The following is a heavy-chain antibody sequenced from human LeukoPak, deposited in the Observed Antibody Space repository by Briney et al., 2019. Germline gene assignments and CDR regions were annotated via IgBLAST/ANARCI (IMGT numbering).Heavy chain of an antibody. Sequence: GGSLRLSCAASGFTFSSYSMNWVRQALGKGLEWVSSISISSSYIYYADSVKGRFTISRDNTKNSLYLQMNSLRAEDTAVYYCARMNYVSSGWGAPFDYWGQGTLVTVSS. D-gene: IGHD1-7*01. CDR2: ISISSSYI. J-gene: IGHJ4*02. V-gene: IGHV3-21*01. CDR3: ARMNYVSSGWGAPFDY. CDR1: GFTFSSYS.